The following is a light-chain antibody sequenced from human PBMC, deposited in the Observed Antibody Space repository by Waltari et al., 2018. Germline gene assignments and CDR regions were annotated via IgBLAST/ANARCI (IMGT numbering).Light chain of an antibody. J-gene: IGKJ4*01. CDR1: QSVLYSSNNKNY. Sequence: DIVMTQSPDSLAVSLGERANITCKSSQSVLYSSNNKNYLAWYQQKPGQPPKLLIYWASTRESGVPYRFSGSGSGTDFTLTISSLQAEDVAVYYCQQYYSTPFFGGGTKVEIK. V-gene: IGKV4-1*01. CDR3: QQYYSTPF. CDR2: WAS.